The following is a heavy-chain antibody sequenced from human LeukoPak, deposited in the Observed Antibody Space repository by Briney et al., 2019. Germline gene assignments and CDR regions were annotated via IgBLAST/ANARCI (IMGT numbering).Heavy chain of an antibody. D-gene: IGHD6-13*01. CDR1: GGSISSSSYY. V-gene: IGHV4-61*01. CDR2: IYYSGST. Sequence: SETLSLTCTVSGGSISSSSYYWGWIRQPPGKGLEWIGYIYYSGSTNYNPSLKSRVTISVDTSKNQFSLKLSSVTAADTAVYYCARDLRYSSSWYNYYYMDVWGKGTTVTVSS. CDR3: ARDLRYSSSWYNYYYMDV. J-gene: IGHJ6*03.